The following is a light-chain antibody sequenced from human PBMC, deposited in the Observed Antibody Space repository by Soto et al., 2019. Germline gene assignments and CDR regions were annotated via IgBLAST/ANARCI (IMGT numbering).Light chain of an antibody. Sequence: QSVLTQPPSVSGAPGQRVTIPCPGRSSNIGAGYDVHWYQQLPGTAPKLLIYGNSNRPSGVPDRFSGSKSGTSASLAITGLQAEDEADYYCQSYDSSLREVFGGGTKLTVL. CDR2: GNS. J-gene: IGLJ3*02. CDR3: QSYDSSLREV. CDR1: SSNIGAGYD. V-gene: IGLV1-40*01.